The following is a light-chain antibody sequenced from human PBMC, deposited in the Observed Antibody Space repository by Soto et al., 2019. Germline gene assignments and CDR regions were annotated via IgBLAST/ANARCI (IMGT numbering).Light chain of an antibody. CDR2: GAS. V-gene: IGKV3-15*01. J-gene: IGKJ4*01. Sequence: EIVMTRSPATLSVSPGERATLSCRASQSVSSNLAWYQQKPGQAPRLLIYGASTRATGIPARFSGSGSGTEFTLTISSLQSEDFAVYYCQQYNNWPQTFGGGTKVDIK. CDR3: QQYNNWPQT. CDR1: QSVSSN.